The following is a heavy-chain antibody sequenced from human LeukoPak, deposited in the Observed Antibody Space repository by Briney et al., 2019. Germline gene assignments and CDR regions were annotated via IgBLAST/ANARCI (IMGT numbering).Heavy chain of an antibody. J-gene: IGHJ4*02. CDR2: INSDGGTT. CDR1: GFTFGTYW. CDR3: AVHNSGFCY. Sequence: GGSLRLSCGASGFTFGTYWMHWVRQAPGKGLVWVSGINSDGGTTTYADSVKGRFTISRDNAKNTLYLQMNSLRAEDTAVYYCAVHNSGFCYWGQGTQVTVSS. D-gene: IGHD3-22*01. V-gene: IGHV3-74*01.